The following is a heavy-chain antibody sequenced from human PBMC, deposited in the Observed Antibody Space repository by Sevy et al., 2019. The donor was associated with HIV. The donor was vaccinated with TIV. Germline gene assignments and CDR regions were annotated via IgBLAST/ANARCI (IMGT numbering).Heavy chain of an antibody. CDR3: AKERTRGDFGSGYWPSDY. CDR1: GFTFSSYG. CDR2: ISYDAKNR. D-gene: IGHD3-3*01. J-gene: IGHJ4*02. Sequence: GGSLRLSCAASGFTFSSYGMHWVRQAPGKGLEWVAVISYDAKNRSYSDSVKGRFTISRDNSKNTLYLQMNSLRGEDTAVYDCAKERTRGDFGSGYWPSDYWGQGTLVTVSS. V-gene: IGHV3-30*18.